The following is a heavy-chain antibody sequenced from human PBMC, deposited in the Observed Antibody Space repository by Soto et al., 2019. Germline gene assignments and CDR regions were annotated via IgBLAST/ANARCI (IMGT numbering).Heavy chain of an antibody. Sequence: SGPTLVNPTQTLTLTCTFSGFSLSTSGVGVGWTRQPPGKALEWLALIYWDDDKRYSPSLKSRLTITKDTSKNQVVLTMTNMDPVDTATYYCAQGVAGTEYFQHWGQGTLVTVSS. CDR3: AQGVAGTEYFQH. V-gene: IGHV2-5*02. J-gene: IGHJ1*01. CDR1: GFSLSTSGVG. D-gene: IGHD6-19*01. CDR2: IYWDDDK.